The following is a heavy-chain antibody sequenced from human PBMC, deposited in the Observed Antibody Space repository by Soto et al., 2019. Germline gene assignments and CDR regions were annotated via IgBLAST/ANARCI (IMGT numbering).Heavy chain of an antibody. J-gene: IGHJ4*02. CDR1: GGTFSSYA. CDR3: ARVKYYYDTSGYYLTDY. Sequence: VASVKVSCKASGGTFSSYAISWVRQAPGQGLEWMGGIIPIFGTANYAQKFQGRVTITADKSTSTAYMELSSLRSEDTAVYYCARVKYYYDTSGYYLTDYWGQRTLLTVSS. D-gene: IGHD3-22*01. CDR2: IIPIFGTA. V-gene: IGHV1-69*06.